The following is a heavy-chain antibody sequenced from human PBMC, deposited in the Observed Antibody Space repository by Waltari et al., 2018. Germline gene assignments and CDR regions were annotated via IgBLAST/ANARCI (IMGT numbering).Heavy chain of an antibody. Sequence: QVQLQESGPGLVKPSETLSLTCTVSGGSISSHYWRWIRQPPGKGLEWIGYIYYSGSTNYNPSLKSRVTISVDTSKNQFSLKLSSVTAADTAVYYCAREGGYDFWSGYSPYFDYWGQGTLVTVSS. CDR3: AREGGYDFWSGYSPYFDY. V-gene: IGHV4-59*11. CDR2: IYYSGST. D-gene: IGHD3-3*01. CDR1: GGSISSHY. J-gene: IGHJ4*02.